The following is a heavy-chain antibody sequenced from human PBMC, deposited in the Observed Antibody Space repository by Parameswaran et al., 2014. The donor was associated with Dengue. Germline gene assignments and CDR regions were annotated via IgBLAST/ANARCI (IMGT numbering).Heavy chain of an antibody. CDR2: IIPIFGTG. D-gene: IGHD1-7*01. J-gene: IGHJ5*01. CDR3: AKDSRNYSWNYVLSWFDS. Sequence: WVRQAPGQGLEWMGGIIPIFGTGNYAQKFQGRVTITADKSTTTAYMELNRLIFEDTAVYYCAKDSRNYSWNYVLSWFDSWGQGTLVTVSS. V-gene: IGHV1-69*06.